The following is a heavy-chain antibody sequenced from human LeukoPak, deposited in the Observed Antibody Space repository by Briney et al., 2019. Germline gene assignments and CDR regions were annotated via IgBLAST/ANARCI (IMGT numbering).Heavy chain of an antibody. D-gene: IGHD6-13*01. J-gene: IGHJ6*02. V-gene: IGHV4-4*07. Sequence: PSETLSLTCTVSGGSISSYYWSWIRQPAGKGLEWIGRIYTSGSTNYNPFLKSRVTMSVDTSKNQFSLKLSSVTAADTAVYYCARDRIAAGSGIGMDVWGQGTTVTVSS. CDR3: ARDRIAAGSGIGMDV. CDR1: GGSISSYY. CDR2: IYTSGST.